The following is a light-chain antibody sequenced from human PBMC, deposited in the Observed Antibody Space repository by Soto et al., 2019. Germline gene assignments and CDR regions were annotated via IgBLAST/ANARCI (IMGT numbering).Light chain of an antibody. V-gene: IGLV4-69*01. CDR3: QTWGSGIVV. J-gene: IGLJ2*01. Sequence: QLVLTQSPSASASLGASVKLTCTLSSGHSNYAIAWHQQQSEKGPRYLMKLNSDGSHSKGDGIPDRFSVSISGAERYLTIPGLQSEDEADYSCQTWGSGIVVFGGGTKLTVL. CDR1: SGHSNYA. CDR2: LNSDGSH.